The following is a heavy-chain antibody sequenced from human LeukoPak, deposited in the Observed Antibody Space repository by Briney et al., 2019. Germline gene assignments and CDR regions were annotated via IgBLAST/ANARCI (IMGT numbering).Heavy chain of an antibody. V-gene: IGHV3-48*02. CDR3: ASGSPYYGSSDRDAFVL. J-gene: IGHJ3*01. D-gene: IGHD3-10*01. CDR2: ISSNSSTI. Sequence: GGSLRLSCEASGFTFSTYTMNGVRQAPGKGLEWVSYISSNSSTIFYADSVKGRFTISRDHAKNSLYLQMNSLRDEDTAEYYCASGSPYYGSSDRDAFVLWGQGTMVTVSS. CDR1: GFTFSTYT.